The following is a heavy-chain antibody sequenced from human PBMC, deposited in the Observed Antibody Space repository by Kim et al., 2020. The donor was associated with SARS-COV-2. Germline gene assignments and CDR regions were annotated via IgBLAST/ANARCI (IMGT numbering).Heavy chain of an antibody. CDR2: INHSGST. J-gene: IGHJ5*02. V-gene: IGHV4-34*01. Sequence: SQTLSLTCAVYGGSFSGYYWNWIRQPPGKGLEWIGEINHSGSTNYNPSLKSRVTISVDTSKNQFSLKLSSVTAADTALYYCAREQRGIRYFDWLLFGGGFDPWGQGTLVTVSS. CDR1: GGSFSGYY. CDR3: AREQRGIRYFDWLLFGGGFDP. D-gene: IGHD3-9*01.